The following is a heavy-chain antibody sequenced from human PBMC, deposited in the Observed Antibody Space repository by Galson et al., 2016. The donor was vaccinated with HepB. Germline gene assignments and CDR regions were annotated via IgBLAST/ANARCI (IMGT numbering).Heavy chain of an antibody. J-gene: IGHJ6*02. CDR2: IYSGGNT. Sequence: SLRLSCAGSGFIVSDNYMSWVRQAPGKGLEWVSVIYSGGNTYFADSVKGRFTVSGDNGKNTKYLQMSSLRVEDTGVYYCVQSGDYYQYYGMDVWGQGTTVTVSS. D-gene: IGHD6-19*01. CDR1: GFIVSDNY. V-gene: IGHV3-53*01. CDR3: VQSGDYYQYYGMDV.